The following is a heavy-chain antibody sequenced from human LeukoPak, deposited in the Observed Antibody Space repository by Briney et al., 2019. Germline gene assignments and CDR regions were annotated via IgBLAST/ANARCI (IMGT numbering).Heavy chain of an antibody. V-gene: IGHV3-30-3*01. D-gene: IGHD3-22*01. J-gene: IGHJ4*02. CDR1: GFTFSSYA. CDR3: AKYLSGSFDY. CDR2: ISYDGSNK. Sequence: GGSLRLSCAASGFTFSSYAMHWVRQAPGKGLEWVAVISYDGSNKYYADSVKGRFTISRDNSKNTQYLQMNSLRAEDTAVYYCAKYLSGSFDYWGQGTLVTVSS.